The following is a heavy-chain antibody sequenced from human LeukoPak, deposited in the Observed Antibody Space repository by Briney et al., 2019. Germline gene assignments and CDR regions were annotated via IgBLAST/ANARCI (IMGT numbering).Heavy chain of an antibody. CDR3: ARTYYYDSSGLRGFDY. CDR2: ISSSSSYI. Sequence: GGSLKLPWAASGFTFRSDSLNGRRQAQGKGLEWVSTISSSSSYINNADSVKGRFTISRDNAKNSLYMQMNSLRAEDTAVYYCARTYYYDSSGLRGFDYWGQGTLVTVSS. J-gene: IGHJ4*02. CDR1: GFTFRSDS. D-gene: IGHD3-22*01. V-gene: IGHV3-21*01.